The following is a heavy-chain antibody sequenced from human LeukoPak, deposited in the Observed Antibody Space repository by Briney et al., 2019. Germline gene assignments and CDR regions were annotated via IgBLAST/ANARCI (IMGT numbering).Heavy chain of an antibody. J-gene: IGHJ4*02. Sequence: ASVKVSCKASGGTFSSYAISWARQAPGQGLEWMGRIIPILGIANYAQKFQGRVTITADKSTSTAYMELSSLRSEDTAVYYCARGNRYGDLKSAFDYWGQGTLVTVSS. D-gene: IGHD4-17*01. CDR3: ARGNRYGDLKSAFDY. CDR2: IIPILGIA. V-gene: IGHV1-69*04. CDR1: GGTFSSYA.